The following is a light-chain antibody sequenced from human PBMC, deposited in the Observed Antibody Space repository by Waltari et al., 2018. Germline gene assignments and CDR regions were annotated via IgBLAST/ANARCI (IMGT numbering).Light chain of an antibody. J-gene: IGKJ4*01. CDR2: LGS. Sequence: DIVMTQSPLSLPVTPGEPASISCRSSQSLLFSNGDNYLDWYLKKPGEPPQLLIYLGSNRASGVPDRFSGSASGTYFTLKISRVEAEDVGVYYCMQSLQTPLTFGGGTKVGLK. CDR3: MQSLQTPLT. CDR1: QSLLFSNGDNY. V-gene: IGKV2-28*01.